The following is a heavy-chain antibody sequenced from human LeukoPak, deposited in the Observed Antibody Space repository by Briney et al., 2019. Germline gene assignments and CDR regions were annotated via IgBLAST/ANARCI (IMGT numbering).Heavy chain of an antibody. J-gene: IGHJ5*02. V-gene: IGHV1-2*02. D-gene: IGHD3-22*01. CDR2: INPNSGGT. CDR3: ARTSARYYDSSGYSGWFDP. CDR1: GYTFTGYY. Sequence: GASVKVSCKASGYTFTGYYMHWVRQAPGQGLEWMGWINPNSGGTNYAQKFQGRVTMTRDTSISTAYMELSRLRSDDTAVYYCARTSARYYDSSGYSGWFDPWGQGTLVTVSS.